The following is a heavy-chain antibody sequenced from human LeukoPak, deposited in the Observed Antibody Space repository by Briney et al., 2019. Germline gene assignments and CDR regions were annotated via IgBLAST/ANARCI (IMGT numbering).Heavy chain of an antibody. CDR1: GYTFTGYY. V-gene: IGHV1-2*02. D-gene: IGHD7-27*01. J-gene: IGHJ4*02. CDR3: ARGNLDWGSFDY. CDR2: INPNSGGT. Sequence: ASVKVSCKASGYTFTGYYMHWVRQAPGQGLEWMGWINPNSGGTNYAQKFQGRVTMTRNTSISTAYMELSSLRSEDTAVYYCARGNLDWGSFDYWGQGTLVTVSS.